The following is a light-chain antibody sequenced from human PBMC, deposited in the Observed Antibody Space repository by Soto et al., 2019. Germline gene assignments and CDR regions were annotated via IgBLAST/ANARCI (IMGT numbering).Light chain of an antibody. CDR3: QQHGASIT. J-gene: IGKJ4*01. CDR1: QSVGGR. CDR2: GVS. V-gene: IGKV3-20*01. Sequence: EIELTQSPATLSLSPGERATLSCRASQSVGGRLGWYQQKPGRAPRLLIYGVSDRATGVPDRFSGSGSGTDFTLTISRLEPEDFAVYYCQQHGASITFGGGTRVENK.